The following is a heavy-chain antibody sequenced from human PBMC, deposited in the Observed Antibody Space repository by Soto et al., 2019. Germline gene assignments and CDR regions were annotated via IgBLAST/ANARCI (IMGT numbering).Heavy chain of an antibody. CDR1: GFTFSSYA. V-gene: IGHV3-30-3*01. CDR3: AVMAGSGSYSSWFDP. CDR2: ISYDGSNK. D-gene: IGHD1-26*01. Sequence: VQLVESGGGVVQPGRSLRLSCAASGFTFSSYAMHWVRQAPGKGLEWVAVISYDGSNKYYADSVKGRFTISRDNSKNTLYLQMNSLRAEDTAVYYCAVMAGSGSYSSWFDPWGQGTLVTVSS. J-gene: IGHJ5*02.